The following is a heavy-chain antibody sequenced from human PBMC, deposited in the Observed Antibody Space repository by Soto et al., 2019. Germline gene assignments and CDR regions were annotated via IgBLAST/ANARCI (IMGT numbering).Heavy chain of an antibody. Sequence: RASVKVSCKASGFTFTSSAVQWVRQARGQRLEWIGWIVVGSGNTNYAQKFQERVTITRDMSTSTAYMELSSLRSEDTAVYYCAAGVVVVPDGAGGDYYYYGMDAWGQGTTVTVSS. J-gene: IGHJ6*02. CDR2: IVVGSGNT. V-gene: IGHV1-58*01. CDR1: GFTFTSSA. CDR3: AAGVVVVPDGAGGDYYYYGMDA. D-gene: IGHD2-2*01.